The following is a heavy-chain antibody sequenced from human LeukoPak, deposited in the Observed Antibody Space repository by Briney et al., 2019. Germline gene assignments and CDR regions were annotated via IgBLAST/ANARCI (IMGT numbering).Heavy chain of an antibody. CDR3: ARGGSVGYCSSTSCYTDPYDAFDI. CDR2: ISAYNGNT. D-gene: IGHD2-2*02. CDR1: GGTFSSYA. V-gene: IGHV1-18*01. Sequence: ASVKVSCKASGGTFSSYAISWVRQAPGQGLEWMGWISAYNGNTNYAQKLQGRVTMTTDTSTSTAYMELRSLRSDDTAVYYCARGGSVGYCSSTSCYTDPYDAFDIWGQGTMVTVSS. J-gene: IGHJ3*02.